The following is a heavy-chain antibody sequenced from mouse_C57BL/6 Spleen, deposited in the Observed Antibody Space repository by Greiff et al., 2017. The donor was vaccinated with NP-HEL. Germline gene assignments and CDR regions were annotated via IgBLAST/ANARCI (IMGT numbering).Heavy chain of an antibody. CDR1: GYTFTSYW. Sequence: VQLQQSGAELVKPGASVKMSCKASGYTFTSYWITWVKQRPGQGLEWIGDIYPGSGSTNYNEKFKSKATLTVDTSSSTAYMQLSSLTSEDSAVYYCARLTGRYWYFDVWGTGTTVTVSS. J-gene: IGHJ1*03. V-gene: IGHV1-55*01. D-gene: IGHD4-1*01. CDR3: ARLTGRYWYFDV. CDR2: IYPGSGST.